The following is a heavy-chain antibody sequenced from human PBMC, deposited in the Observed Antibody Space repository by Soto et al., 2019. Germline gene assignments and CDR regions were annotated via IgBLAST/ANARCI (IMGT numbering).Heavy chain of an antibody. CDR2: ISGSGGST. CDR3: AKAPDTAMVSFDY. D-gene: IGHD5-18*01. CDR1: GFTFSSYS. J-gene: IGHJ4*02. V-gene: IGHV3-23*01. Sequence: LRLSCAASGFTFSSYSMSWVRQAPGKGLEWVSAISGSGGSTYYADSVKGRFTISRDNSKNTLYLQMNSLRAEDTAVYYCAKAPDTAMVSFDYWGQGTLVTVSS.